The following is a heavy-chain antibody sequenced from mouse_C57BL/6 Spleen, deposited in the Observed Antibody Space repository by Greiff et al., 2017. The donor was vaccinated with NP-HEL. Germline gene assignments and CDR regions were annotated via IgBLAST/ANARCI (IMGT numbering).Heavy chain of an antibody. Sequence: QVQLKQSGAELVRPGPSVKVSCKASGYAFTNYLIEWVKQRPGQGLEWIGVINPGGGGTNYNEKFKGKATLTADKSSSTAYMQLSSLSSEDSAVYFCARGGNSLQFAYWGQGTLVTVAA. J-gene: IGHJ3*01. D-gene: IGHD2-1*01. CDR2: INPGGGGT. CDR1: GYAFTNYL. CDR3: ARGGNSLQFAY. V-gene: IGHV1-54*01.